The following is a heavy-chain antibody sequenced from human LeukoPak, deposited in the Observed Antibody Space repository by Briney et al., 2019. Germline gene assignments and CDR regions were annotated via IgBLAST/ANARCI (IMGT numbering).Heavy chain of an antibody. D-gene: IGHD6-19*01. V-gene: IGHV3-48*03. CDR1: GFTFSYYE. CDR3: ARGGDIAVATAPYYFDY. Sequence: GGSLRLSCAASGFTFSYYEMIWVRQAPGKGLEWVSYITGGSTTKNYADSVKGRFTISRDNAKNSLYLQMNSLRAEDTAIYYCARGGDIAVATAPYYFDYWGQGILVTVSS. J-gene: IGHJ4*02. CDR2: ITGGSTTK.